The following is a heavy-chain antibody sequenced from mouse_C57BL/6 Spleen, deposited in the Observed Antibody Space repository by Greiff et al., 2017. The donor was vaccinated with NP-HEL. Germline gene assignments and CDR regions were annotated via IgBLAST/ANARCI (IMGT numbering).Heavy chain of an antibody. Sequence: QVQLQQPGAELVKPGASVKLSCKASGYTFTSYWMQWVKQRPGQGLEWIGEIDPSDSYTNYNQKFKGKATLPVDTSSSTAYMQLSSLTSEDSAVYYFARSVTTAPYAMDYWGQGTSVTVSS. CDR1: GYTFTSYW. CDR3: ARSVTTAPYAMDY. D-gene: IGHD1-2*01. V-gene: IGHV1-50*01. CDR2: IDPSDSYT. J-gene: IGHJ4*01.